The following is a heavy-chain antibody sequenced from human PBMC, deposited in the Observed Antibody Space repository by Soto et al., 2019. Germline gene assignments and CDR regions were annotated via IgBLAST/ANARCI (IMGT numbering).Heavy chain of an antibody. CDR3: ARGVAGSGFDL. Sequence: SQTLSLTCAISGDSVSSNTAAWNWIRSSPSRGLEWLGRTYYRSNWRHDYAVSVKSRITVNPDTSKNHFSLQLSSVTPDDTAVYYCARGVAGSGFDLWGQGTLVTVSS. CDR2: TYYRSNWRH. J-gene: IGHJ4*02. D-gene: IGHD6-19*01. CDR1: GDSVSSNTAA. V-gene: IGHV6-1*01.